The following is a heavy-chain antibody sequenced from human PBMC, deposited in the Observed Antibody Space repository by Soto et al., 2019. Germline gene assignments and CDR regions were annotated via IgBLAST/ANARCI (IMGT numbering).Heavy chain of an antibody. CDR3: ARRGAADAFDI. J-gene: IGHJ3*02. V-gene: IGHV3-48*01. CDR1: GFTFSSYS. CDR2: ISSSSSTI. Sequence: GGSLRLSCAASGFTFSSYSMNWVRQAPGKGLEWVSYISSSSSTIYYADSVKGRFTISRDNAKNSLYLQMNSLRAEDTAVYYCARRGAADAFDIWGQGTMVTVS.